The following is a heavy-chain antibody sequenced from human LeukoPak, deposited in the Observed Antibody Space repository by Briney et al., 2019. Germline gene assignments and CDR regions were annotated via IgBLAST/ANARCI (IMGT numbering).Heavy chain of an antibody. D-gene: IGHD3-3*01. CDR3: AGSYYDFLFPLGFAFDI. CDR1: GYTFTGYY. CDR2: INPNSGGT. J-gene: IGHJ3*02. Sequence: ASVKVSCKASGYTFTGYYMHWVRQAPGQGLEWMGWINPNSGGTNYAQKFQGRVTMTRDTSISTAYMELSRLRSDDTAAYYCAGSYYDFLFPLGFAFDIWGQGTMVTVSS. V-gene: IGHV1-2*02.